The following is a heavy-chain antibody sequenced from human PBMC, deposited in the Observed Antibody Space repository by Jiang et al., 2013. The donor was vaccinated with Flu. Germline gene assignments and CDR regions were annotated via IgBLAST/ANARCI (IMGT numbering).Heavy chain of an antibody. CDR2: IIPIFDTT. CDR1: GDTFSNA. CDR3: ARGHYTGYDYGLGFDY. V-gene: IGHV1-69*06. D-gene: IGHD5-12*01. J-gene: IGHJ4*02. Sequence: KKPGSSVKVSCKASGDTFSNAISWVRQAPGQGLEWMGGIIPIFDTTNYAQKFQGRVTITADKSTTTAYMELSSLRSEDTAVYYCARGHYTGYDYGLGFDYWGQGTLVTVSS.